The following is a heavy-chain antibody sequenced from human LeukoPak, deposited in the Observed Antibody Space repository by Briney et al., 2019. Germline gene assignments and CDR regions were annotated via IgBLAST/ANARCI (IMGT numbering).Heavy chain of an antibody. V-gene: IGHV4-34*01. CDR2: INHSGST. Sequence: SETLSLTCAVYGGSFSGYYWSWIRQPPGKGLEWIGEINHSGSTNYNPSLKSRVTISVDTSKNQFSLKLSSVTAADTAVYYCGRGRLDNLCYYYGMDVWGQGTTVTVSS. CDR3: GRGRLDNLCYYYGMDV. CDR1: GGSFSGYY. J-gene: IGHJ6*02. D-gene: IGHD1-1*01.